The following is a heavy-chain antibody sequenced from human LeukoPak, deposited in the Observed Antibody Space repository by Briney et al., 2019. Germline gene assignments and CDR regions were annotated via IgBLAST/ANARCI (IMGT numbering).Heavy chain of an antibody. V-gene: IGHV4-30-4*01. D-gene: IGHD3-10*01. J-gene: IGHJ4*02. CDR1: GGSISSGDYY. Sequence: PSETLSLTCTVSGGSISSGDYYWSWIRQPPGKGLEWIGYIYYSGTTYYNPSLKSRVTISVDTSKNQFSLKLTSVTAADTAVYFCARGPYGSGSYYWGQGTLVTVSS. CDR3: ARGPYGSGSYY. CDR2: IYYSGTT.